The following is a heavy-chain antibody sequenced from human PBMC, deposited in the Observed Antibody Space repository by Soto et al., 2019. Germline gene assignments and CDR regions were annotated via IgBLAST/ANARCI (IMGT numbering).Heavy chain of an antibody. Sequence: EVQLVESGGGLVKPGGSLRLSCATSGFTFGSYTMNWVRQAPGKGLEWVSCISSASSDIYYADSVQGRFTISRDNSEKSLYLHMNSLRAEDTAVYYCARRSGYAYGSLDHWGQGVLVTVSS. CDR2: ISSASSDI. CDR1: GFTFGSYT. D-gene: IGHD5-18*01. J-gene: IGHJ4*02. CDR3: ARRSGYAYGSLDH. V-gene: IGHV3-21*02.